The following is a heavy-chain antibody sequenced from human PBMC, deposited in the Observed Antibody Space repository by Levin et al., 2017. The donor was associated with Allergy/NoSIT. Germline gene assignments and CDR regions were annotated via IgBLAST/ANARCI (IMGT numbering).Heavy chain of an antibody. CDR3: ARERYYRYCSAGSCYYIDY. Sequence: SETLSLTCIVSVNSISSYYWSWIRQSAGKGLEWIGRVYTSGNTNYNPSLKSRVTISLDTSKNQFSLTLSSVTAADTAVYYCARERYYRYCSAGSCYYIDYWGQGTLVTVSS. CDR1: VNSISSYY. V-gene: IGHV4-4*07. J-gene: IGHJ4*02. D-gene: IGHD2-15*01. CDR2: VYTSGNT.